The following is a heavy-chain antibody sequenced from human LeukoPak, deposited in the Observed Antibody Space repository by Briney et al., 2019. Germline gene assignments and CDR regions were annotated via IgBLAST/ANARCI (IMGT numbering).Heavy chain of an antibody. CDR1: GFTFSSYG. CDR2: ISYDGSNK. J-gene: IGHJ6*04. Sequence: PGGSLRLSCAASGFTFSSYGMHWVRQAPGKGLEWVAVISYDGSNKYYADSVKGRFTISRDNSKNTLYLQMNSLRAEDTAVYYCAQDRIVVVPAARRGGMDVWGKGTTVTVSS. D-gene: IGHD2-2*01. V-gene: IGHV3-30*18. CDR3: AQDRIVVVPAARRGGMDV.